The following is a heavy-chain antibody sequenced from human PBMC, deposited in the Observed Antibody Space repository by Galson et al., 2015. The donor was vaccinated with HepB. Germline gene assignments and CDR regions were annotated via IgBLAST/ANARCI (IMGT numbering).Heavy chain of an antibody. CDR1: GFTFSSYG. Sequence: LRLSCAASGFTFSSYGMHWVRQAPGKGLEWVAVIWYDGSNKYYADSVKGRFTISRDNSKNTLYLQMNSLRAEDTAVYYCARDPSYYDFWSGYYNAFDIWGQGTMVTVSS. CDR3: ARDPSYYDFWSGYYNAFDI. V-gene: IGHV3-33*01. CDR2: IWYDGSNK. J-gene: IGHJ3*02. D-gene: IGHD3-3*01.